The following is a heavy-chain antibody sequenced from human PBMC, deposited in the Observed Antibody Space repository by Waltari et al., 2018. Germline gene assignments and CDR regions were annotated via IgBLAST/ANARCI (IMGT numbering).Heavy chain of an antibody. J-gene: IGHJ3*01. D-gene: IGHD3-10*01. V-gene: IGHV4-59*08. CDR3: ARGGHYDAVTSYYSDALHV. CDR1: GGSLDSYS. CDR2: VYYSGGS. Sequence: QVQLQESGPGLVKPSETLSLTCVVSGGSLDSYSWNWLRQPPGKGLEWIGYVYYSGGSKYNTSLESRVTISADTSKNEVSLSLTSVTAADTAVYFCARGGHYDAVTSYYSDALHVWGRGTTVIVSS.